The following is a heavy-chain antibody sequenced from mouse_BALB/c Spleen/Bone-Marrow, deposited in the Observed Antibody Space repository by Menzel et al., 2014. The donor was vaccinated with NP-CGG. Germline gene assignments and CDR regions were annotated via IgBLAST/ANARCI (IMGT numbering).Heavy chain of an antibody. V-gene: IGHV14-3*02. CDR2: IDPANVNT. CDR3: AVYYYGRSSFAY. CDR1: DFYIKDAY. Sequence: VQLQQPGAELVKPGASVKLSCTASDFYIKDAYMHWVQQRPEQGLEWIGRIDPANVNTKYDTKFQGKATITADTSSNTAYLLLSSLTAEDTAVYYCAVYYYGRSSFAYWGQGTLVTVSA. D-gene: IGHD1-1*01. J-gene: IGHJ3*01.